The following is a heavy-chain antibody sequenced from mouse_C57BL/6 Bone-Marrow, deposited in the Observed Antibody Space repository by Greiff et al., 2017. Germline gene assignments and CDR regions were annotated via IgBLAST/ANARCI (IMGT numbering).Heavy chain of an antibody. CDR3: AREHEAMDY. CDR2: IDPSDSYT. CDR1: GYTFTSYW. Sequence: VQLQQPGAELVMPGASVKLSCKASGYTFTSYWMPWVKQRPGQGLEWIGEIDPSDSYTNYTQKFKGKSTLTVDTSSSTAYMQLSSLTSADSAVFKGAREHEAMDYWGQGTSVTVAS. J-gene: IGHJ4*01. V-gene: IGHV1-69*01.